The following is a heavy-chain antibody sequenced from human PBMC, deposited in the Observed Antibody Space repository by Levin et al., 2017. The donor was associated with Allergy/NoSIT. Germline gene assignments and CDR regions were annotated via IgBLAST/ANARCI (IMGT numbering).Heavy chain of an antibody. V-gene: IGHV4-34*01. CDR1: GGSFSGYY. D-gene: IGHD6-19*01. J-gene: IGHJ4*02. Sequence: SETLSLTCAVYGGSFSGYYWSWIRQPPGKGLEWIGEINHSGSTNYNPSLKSRVTISVDTSKNQFSLKLSSVTAADTAVYYCARGAIRGSGWFGYWGQGTLVTVSS. CDR3: ARGAIRGSGWFGY. CDR2: INHSGST.